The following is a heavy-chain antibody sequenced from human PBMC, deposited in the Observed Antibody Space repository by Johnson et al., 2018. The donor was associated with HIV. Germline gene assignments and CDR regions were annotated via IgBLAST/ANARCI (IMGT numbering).Heavy chain of an antibody. CDR3: ARAWVNYYDSPDAFDI. Sequence: VQLVESGGGLVQPGGSLRLSCAASGFTFSSYWMSWVRQAPGKGLEWVANIKQDGSEKYYVDSVKGRFTISRDNAKNSLYLQMNSLRAEDTAVYYCARAWVNYYDSPDAFDIWGQGTMVTVSS. V-gene: IGHV3-7*01. CDR1: GFTFSSYW. CDR2: IKQDGSEK. D-gene: IGHD3-22*01. J-gene: IGHJ3*02.